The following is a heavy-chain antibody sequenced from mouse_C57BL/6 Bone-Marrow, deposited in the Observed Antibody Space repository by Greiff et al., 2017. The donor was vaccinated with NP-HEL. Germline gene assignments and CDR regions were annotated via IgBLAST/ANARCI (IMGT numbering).Heavy chain of an antibody. D-gene: IGHD1-1*01. Sequence: QVQLQQPGTELVKPGASVKLSCKASGYTFPSYWMHWVKQRPGQGLEWIGNINPSNGGTNYNEKFKSKATLTVDKSSSTAYMQLSSLTSEDSAVYYCARSLPYYYGSRYWYFDVWGTGTTVTVSS. CDR2: INPSNGGT. V-gene: IGHV1-53*01. CDR3: ARSLPYYYGSRYWYFDV. J-gene: IGHJ1*03. CDR1: GYTFPSYW.